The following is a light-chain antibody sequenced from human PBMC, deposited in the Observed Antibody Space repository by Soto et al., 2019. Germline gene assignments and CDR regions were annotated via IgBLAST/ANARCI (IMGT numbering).Light chain of an antibody. CDR1: QSISSW. CDR3: QQYNSYPWT. J-gene: IGKJ1*01. V-gene: IGKV1-5*01. Sequence: DIQMTQSPSTLSASVGDRVTITCRASQSISSWLAWYQQKPGKAPKLLIYDASSLESGVPSRFSGSGSGTEFTFTISSLQPDDFATYYCQQYNSYPWTFGQGTKVDSK. CDR2: DAS.